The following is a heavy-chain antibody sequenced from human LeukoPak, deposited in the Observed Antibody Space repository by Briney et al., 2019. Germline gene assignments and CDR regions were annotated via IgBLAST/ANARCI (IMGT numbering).Heavy chain of an antibody. V-gene: IGHV5-51*01. J-gene: IGHJ5*02. CDR2: MYPGDSDT. CDR1: GYRFSSYW. CDR3: ARDDGSGSGNWFDA. D-gene: IGHD3-10*01. Sequence: AGESLKISCQGSGYRFSSYWIGWVRQMPGKVLEWMGTMYPGDSDTRYSPSFQGQVTRSVDKSITTAYLEWSGLKASDTAMYYCARDDGSGSGNWFDAWGPGTLVTVSS.